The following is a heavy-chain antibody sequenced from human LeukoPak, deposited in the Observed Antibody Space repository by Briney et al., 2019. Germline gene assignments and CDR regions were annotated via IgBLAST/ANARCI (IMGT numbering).Heavy chain of an antibody. D-gene: IGHD6-13*01. J-gene: IGHJ1*01. CDR1: GGSISSYY. CDR3: ARHGSWFAYFQH. V-gene: IGHV4-59*08. Sequence: SETLSLTCTVSGGSISSYYWSWIRQPPGKGLEWIGYIYYSGSTNYNPSLKSRVTISVDTSKNQFSLKLSSVTAADTAVYYCARHGSWFAYFQHWGQGTLVTVSS. CDR2: IYYSGST.